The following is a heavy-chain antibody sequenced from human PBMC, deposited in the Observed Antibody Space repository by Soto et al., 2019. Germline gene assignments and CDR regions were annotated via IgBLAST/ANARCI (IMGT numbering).Heavy chain of an antibody. V-gene: IGHV1-69*02. CDR1: GGTFSSYT. Sequence: VQLVQSGAEVKKPGSSVKVSCKASGGTFSSYTISWVRQAPGQGLEWMGRIIPILGIANYAQKFQGRVTLPADKSASTACLELSSLRSEDTAVYCRARGSGPWFAYWGQGTLVTVSS. CDR3: ARGSGPWFAY. CDR2: IIPILGIA. J-gene: IGHJ4*02.